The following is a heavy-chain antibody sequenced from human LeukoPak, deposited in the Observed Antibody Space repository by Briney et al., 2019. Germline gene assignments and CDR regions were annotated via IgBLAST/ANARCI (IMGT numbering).Heavy chain of an antibody. CDR3: ARDPHNPGPIDY. Sequence: PGGSLRLSCAAPGFTFSSYSMNWVRQAPGKGLEWVSSISGNKNYIYYADSVGGRFTISRDNARDSLFLQMDSLRAEDTGVYYCARDPHNPGPIDYWGQGTLVTVSS. J-gene: IGHJ4*02. CDR2: ISGNKNYI. CDR1: GFTFSSYS. V-gene: IGHV3-21*01.